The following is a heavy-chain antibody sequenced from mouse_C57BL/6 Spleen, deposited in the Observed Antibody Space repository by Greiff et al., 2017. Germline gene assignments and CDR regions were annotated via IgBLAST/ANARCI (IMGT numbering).Heavy chain of an antibody. D-gene: IGHD2-2*01. Sequence: VQLQQSGTVLAKPGASVKLSCKTSGYTFTSYWMHWVKQRPGQGLEWIGAIYPGNSYTSYNHKFKGKATLTAVTADSTAYMELSSLTNEDSAVYYWARDGYDEVFAYWGQGTLVTVSA. CDR3: ARDGYDEVFAY. CDR1: GYTFTSYW. CDR2: IYPGNSYT. V-gene: IGHV1-5*01. J-gene: IGHJ3*01.